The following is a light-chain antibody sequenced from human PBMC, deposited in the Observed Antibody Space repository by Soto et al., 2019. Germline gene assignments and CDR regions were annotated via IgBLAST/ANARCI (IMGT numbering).Light chain of an antibody. V-gene: IGKV3-15*01. CDR3: QQLDSYPLT. Sequence: EIVMTQSPATLSVSPGERATLSCRASQSVSTKLAWYQQKPGQAPRLLMYGASTRATGIPARFSGSGSGTEFTLTISSLQSEDFAVYYCQQLDSYPLTFGGGTRVEIK. CDR1: QSVSTK. CDR2: GAS. J-gene: IGKJ4*01.